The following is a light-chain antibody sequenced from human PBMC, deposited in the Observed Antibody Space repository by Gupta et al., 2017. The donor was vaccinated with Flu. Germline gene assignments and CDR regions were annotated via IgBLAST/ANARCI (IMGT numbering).Light chain of an antibody. V-gene: IGLV2-11*01. Sequence: ISCTWTSDDFGGCNDVSCYHHRPAKAPNIFIYDVIQRPSGVPDRFSGSKSGTTASLTTSGLQAEDEGFYFCCSSAASYDLSVFGGGTKLTVL. CDR3: CSSAASYDLSV. CDR2: DVI. CDR1: SDDFGGCND. J-gene: IGLJ2*01.